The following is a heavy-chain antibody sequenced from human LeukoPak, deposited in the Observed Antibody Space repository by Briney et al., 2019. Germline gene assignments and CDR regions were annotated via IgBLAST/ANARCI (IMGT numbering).Heavy chain of an antibody. CDR2: INPSGGST. J-gene: IGHJ4*02. CDR3: ARAYVIVVPRYYFDY. D-gene: IGHD2-21*01. Sequence: ASVKVSCKASGYTFTSYYMHWVRQAPGQGLEWMGIINPSGGSTSYAQKFQGRVTMTRDMSTSTVYMELSSLRSEDTAVYYCARAYVIVVPRYYFDYWGQGTLVTVSS. CDR1: GYTFTSYY. V-gene: IGHV1-46*01.